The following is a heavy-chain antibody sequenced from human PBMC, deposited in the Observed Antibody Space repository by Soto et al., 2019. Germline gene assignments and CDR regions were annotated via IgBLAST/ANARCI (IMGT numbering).Heavy chain of an antibody. V-gene: IGHV1-69*12. Sequence: QVQLVQSGAEVKKPGSSVKVSCKASGGTFSSCAISWVRHAPGQGLEWMGGIIPIFGTANYAQKFQGRVTITADESTSTAYMERGSLRSEDTAVYYCARHVPAAGYYYGMDVWGQGTTVTVSS. CDR1: GGTFSSCA. CDR3: ARHVPAAGYYYGMDV. D-gene: IGHD2-2*01. J-gene: IGHJ6*01. CDR2: IIPIFGTA.